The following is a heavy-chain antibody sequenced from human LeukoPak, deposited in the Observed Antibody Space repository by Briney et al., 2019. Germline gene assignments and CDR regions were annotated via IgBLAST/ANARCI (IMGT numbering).Heavy chain of an antibody. V-gene: IGHV3-74*01. CDR2: IKSDGTT. CDR3: ARDWYYSMDY. D-gene: IGHD3-16*01. J-gene: IGHJ4*02. CDR1: GFIFSSTW. Sequence: QAGGSLRLSCAASGFIFSSTWMHWVRHAPGEGVVWVSRIKSDGTTTYSDSVKGRFTISRENSKNTLYPKMNSLGVEDTAVYYCARDWYYSMDYWGRGTLVTVSS.